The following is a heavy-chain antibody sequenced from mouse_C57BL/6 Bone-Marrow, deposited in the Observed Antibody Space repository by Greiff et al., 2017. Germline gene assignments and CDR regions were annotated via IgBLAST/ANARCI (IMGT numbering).Heavy chain of an antibody. CDR2: IDPSDSET. D-gene: IGHD2-4*01. CDR3: ARRDYDGVFFAY. J-gene: IGHJ3*01. CDR1: GYTFTSYW. V-gene: IGHV1-52*01. Sequence: VQLQQPGAELVRPGSSVKLSCKASGYTFTSYWMHWVKPRPIQGLEWIGNIDPSDSETHYNQKFKDKATLTVDKSSSTAYMQLSSLTSEDSAVYYCARRDYDGVFFAYWGQGTLVTVSA.